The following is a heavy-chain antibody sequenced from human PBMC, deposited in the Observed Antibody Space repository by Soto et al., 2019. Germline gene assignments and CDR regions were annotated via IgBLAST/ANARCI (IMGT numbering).Heavy chain of an antibody. CDR3: ARVLGYCSGGNCYPDY. Sequence: QVQLQESGPGLVKPSQTLSLTCTVSGGSISSGSYYWSWIRQHPGKGLEWIGYIYYSGYTYYNPSLKSRVTISLDTSTNQFSLKLSSVTAADTAVYYCARVLGYCSGGNCYPDYGGQGTLVTVSS. V-gene: IGHV4-31*03. J-gene: IGHJ4*02. D-gene: IGHD2-15*01. CDR2: IYYSGYT. CDR1: GGSISSGSYY.